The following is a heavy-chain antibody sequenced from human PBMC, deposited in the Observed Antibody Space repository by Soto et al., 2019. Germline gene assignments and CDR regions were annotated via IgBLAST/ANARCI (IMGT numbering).Heavy chain of an antibody. CDR2: INPSGGST. J-gene: IGHJ4*02. V-gene: IGHV1-46*01. CDR3: ARGVLEDSSGYSLDY. D-gene: IGHD3-22*01. CDR1: GYTFTSYY. Sequence: ASVKVSCKASGYTFTSYYMHWVRQAPGQGLEWMGIINPSGGSTSYAQKFQGRVTITADKSTSTAYMELSSLRSEDTAVYYCARGVLEDSSGYSLDYWGQGTLVTVSS.